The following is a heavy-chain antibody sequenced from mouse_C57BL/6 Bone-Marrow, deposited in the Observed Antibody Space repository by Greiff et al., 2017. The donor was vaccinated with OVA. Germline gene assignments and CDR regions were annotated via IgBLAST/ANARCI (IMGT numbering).Heavy chain of an antibody. CDR2: IWTGGGT. CDR1: GFSLTSYA. D-gene: IGHD4-1*01. Sequence: VKLMESGPGLVAPSQSLSITCTVSGFSLTSYAISWVRQPPGKGLEWLGVIWTGGGTNYNSALKSRLSISKDNSKSQVFLKMNRLQTDDTARDYCARKGELGPGSYYFDYWGQGTTLTVSS. J-gene: IGHJ2*01. V-gene: IGHV2-9-1*01. CDR3: ARKGELGPGSYYFDY.